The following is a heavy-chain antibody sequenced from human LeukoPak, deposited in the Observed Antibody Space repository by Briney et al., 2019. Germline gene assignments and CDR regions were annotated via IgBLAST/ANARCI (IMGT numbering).Heavy chain of an antibody. CDR1: GYSISSGYY. V-gene: IGHV4-38-2*01. CDR2: IYHSGST. J-gene: IGHJ4*02. CDR3: ASYPGYYDISGYYDTDYFDY. Sequence: SETLSLTCAVSGYSISSGYYWGWIRQPPGKGLEWIGSIYHSGSTYYNPSLKSRVTISVDTSKNQFSLKLSSVTAADTAMYYCASYPGYYDISGYYDTDYFDYWGQGTLVTVSS. D-gene: IGHD3-22*01.